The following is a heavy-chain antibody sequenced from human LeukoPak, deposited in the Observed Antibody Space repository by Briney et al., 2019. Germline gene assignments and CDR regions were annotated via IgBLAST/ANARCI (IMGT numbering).Heavy chain of an antibody. CDR3: ARGSFYGADNWFDP. CDR2: INHSGST. Sequence: KPAETLSLTCAVYGGSFSGYYWSWIRQPPGKGLEWIGDINHSGSTNYNPSLKSRVTISVDTSKNQFSLKLSSVTAADTAVYYCARGSFYGADNWFDPWGQGTLVTVSS. J-gene: IGHJ5*02. D-gene: IGHD4-17*01. CDR1: GGSFSGYY. V-gene: IGHV4-34*01.